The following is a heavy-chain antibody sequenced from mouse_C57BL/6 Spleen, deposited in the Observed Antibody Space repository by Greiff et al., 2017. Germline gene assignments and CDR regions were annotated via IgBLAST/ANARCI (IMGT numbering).Heavy chain of an antibody. CDR3: ARTDNYPYAMDY. CDR2: IYPGSGNT. V-gene: IGHV1-66*01. J-gene: IGHJ4*01. Sequence: VQLQQSGPELVKPGASVKISCKASGYSFTSYYIHWVKQRPGQGLEWIGWIYPGSGNTKYNEKFKGKATLTADTSSSTAYMQLSSLTSEDSAVYYCARTDNYPYAMDYWGQGTSVTFSS. D-gene: IGHD6-1*02. CDR1: GYSFTSYY.